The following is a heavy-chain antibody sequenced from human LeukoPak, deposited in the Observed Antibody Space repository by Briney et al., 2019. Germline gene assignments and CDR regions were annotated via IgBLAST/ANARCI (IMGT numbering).Heavy chain of an antibody. CDR3: ARDQVGFGELSPFDY. D-gene: IGHD3-10*01. V-gene: IGHV1-2*02. CDR2: INPNSGGT. J-gene: IGHJ4*02. CDR1: GYTFTGYY. Sequence: GASVKVSCKASGYTFTGYYMHWVRQAPGQGLEWMGWINPNSGGTNYAQKFQGRVTMTRDTSISTAYMELSRLRSDDTAVYYCARDQVGFGELSPFDYWGQGTLVTVSS.